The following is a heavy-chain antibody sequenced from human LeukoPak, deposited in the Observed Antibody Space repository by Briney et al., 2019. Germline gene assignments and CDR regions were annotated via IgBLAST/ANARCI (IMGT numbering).Heavy chain of an antibody. CDR2: IYTSGST. V-gene: IGHV4-4*09. Sequence: SETLSLTCTVSGGSISSYYWSWIQQPPGKGLEWIGYIYTSGSTNYNPSLKSRVTISVDTSKNQFSLKLSSVTAADTAVYYCARLDDICDYWGQGTLVTVSS. CDR3: ARLDDICDY. J-gene: IGHJ4*02. CDR1: GGSISSYY. D-gene: IGHD3-9*01.